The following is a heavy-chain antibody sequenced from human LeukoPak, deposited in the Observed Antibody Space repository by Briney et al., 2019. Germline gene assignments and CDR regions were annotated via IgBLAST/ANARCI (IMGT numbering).Heavy chain of an antibody. Sequence: PGGSLRLSCTASGFTFSDSYMTWIRQAPGKGLEWVSYISNSGREINYADSVKGRFTISRDNAMSSLYLQMNSLRVEDTAVYYCAKDGVGATPSDYWGQGTLVTVSS. D-gene: IGHD1-26*01. J-gene: IGHJ4*02. V-gene: IGHV3-11*01. CDR1: GFTFSDSY. CDR3: AKDGVGATPSDY. CDR2: ISNSGREI.